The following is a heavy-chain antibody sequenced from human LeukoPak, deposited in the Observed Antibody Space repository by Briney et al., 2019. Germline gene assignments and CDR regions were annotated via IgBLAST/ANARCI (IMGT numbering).Heavy chain of an antibody. V-gene: IGHV4-59*08. CDR1: GGSISSYY. J-gene: IGHJ4*02. Sequence: SETLSLTCTVSGGSISSYYWSWIRQPPGKGLEWIGYIYYSGSTNYNPSLKSRVTISVDTSKNQFSLKLSSVTAADTAVYYCARVGGTYYMNFDYWGQGTLVTVSS. CDR3: ARVGGTYYMNFDY. CDR2: IYYSGST. D-gene: IGHD1-26*01.